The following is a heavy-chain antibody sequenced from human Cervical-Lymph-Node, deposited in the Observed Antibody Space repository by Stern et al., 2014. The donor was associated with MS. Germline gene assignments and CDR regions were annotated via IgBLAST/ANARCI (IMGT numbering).Heavy chain of an antibody. CDR1: GFIFSSHW. CDR2: INQDGSEK. V-gene: IGHV3-7*01. CDR3: TEAGSDAFDV. D-gene: IGHD6-19*01. Sequence: EVHLVESGGGLVQPGGSLRLSCAASGFIFSSHWMSWVRQAPGKGLEWVANINQDGSEKYYVDSVKGRFTISRDNAKNSLFLQMNSLRVEDTAVYYCTEAGSDAFDVWGQGAMVTVSS. J-gene: IGHJ3*01.